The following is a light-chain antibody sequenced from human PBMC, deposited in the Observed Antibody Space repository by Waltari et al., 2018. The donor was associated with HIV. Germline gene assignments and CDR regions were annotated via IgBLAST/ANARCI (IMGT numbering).Light chain of an antibody. V-gene: IGLV2-14*01. CDR3: SSYRTYGTLV. J-gene: IGLJ3*02. CDR2: DVS. Sequence: QSALTQPASVSGSPGQSITLSCTGTTHDVGNYDYVSWYQHRPGKAPKLLIYDVSNRPSGVSGRFSGSKSGNTASLSISGLQAEDEADYFCSSYRTYGTLVFGGGTKLTVL. CDR1: THDVGNYDY.